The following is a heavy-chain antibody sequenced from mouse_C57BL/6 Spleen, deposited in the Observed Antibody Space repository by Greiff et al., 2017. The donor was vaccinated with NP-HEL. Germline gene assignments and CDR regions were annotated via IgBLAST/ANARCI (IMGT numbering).Heavy chain of an antibody. D-gene: IGHD2-4*01. CDR3: ARSPYDYYWYFDV. V-gene: IGHV1-69*01. CDR1: GYTFTSYW. CDR2: IDPSDSYT. Sequence: VQLQQPGAELVMPGASVKLSCKASGYTFTSYWMHWVKQRPGQGLEWIGEIDPSDSYTNYNQKFKGKSTLTVDKSSSTAYMQLSSLTSEDSAVYYCARSPYDYYWYFDVWGTGTTVTVSS. J-gene: IGHJ1*03.